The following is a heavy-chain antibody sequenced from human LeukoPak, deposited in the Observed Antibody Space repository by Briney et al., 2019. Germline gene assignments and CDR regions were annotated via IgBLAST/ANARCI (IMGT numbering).Heavy chain of an antibody. CDR3: ARLTYSSGWYKGDAFDI. V-gene: IGHV4-59*01. CDR1: GGSISSYY. D-gene: IGHD6-19*01. CDR2: IYYSGST. Sequence: PSETLSLTCTVSGGSISSYYWSWIRQPPGKGQEWIGYIYYSGSTNYNPSLKSRVTISVDTSKNQFSLKLSSVTAADTAVYYCARLTYSSGWYKGDAFDIWGQGTMVTVSS. J-gene: IGHJ3*02.